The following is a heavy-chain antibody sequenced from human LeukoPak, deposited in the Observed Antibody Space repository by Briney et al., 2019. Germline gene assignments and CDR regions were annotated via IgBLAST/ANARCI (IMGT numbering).Heavy chain of an antibody. V-gene: IGHV3-23*01. CDR2: ITDSGTGT. CDR1: GFTFSSYA. Sequence: GGSLRLSCAASGFTFSSYALSWVRQAPGKGLEWVSGITDSGTGTYYADSVKGRFTISRDNSKNTLDLQMNSLYYCAKDPVDLVTTILTSYWGQGTLVTVSS. J-gene: IGHJ4*02. CDR3: VTTILTSY. D-gene: IGHD5-12*01.